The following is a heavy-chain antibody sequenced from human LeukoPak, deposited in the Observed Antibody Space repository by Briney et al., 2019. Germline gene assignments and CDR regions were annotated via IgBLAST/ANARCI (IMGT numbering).Heavy chain of an antibody. Sequence: GGSLRPSCAASGFMFSSYAMSWVRQAPGKGLEWVSAISGSGGSTYYADSVKGRFTISRDNSKNTLYLQMNSLRAEDTAVYYCAKAFEGIYCIGGSCYHYFDYWGQGTLVTASS. D-gene: IGHD2-15*01. J-gene: IGHJ4*02. CDR1: GFMFSSYA. V-gene: IGHV3-23*01. CDR3: AKAFEGIYCIGGSCYHYFDY. CDR2: ISGSGGST.